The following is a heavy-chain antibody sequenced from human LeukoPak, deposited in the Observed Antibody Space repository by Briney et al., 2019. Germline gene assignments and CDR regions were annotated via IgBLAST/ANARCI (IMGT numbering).Heavy chain of an antibody. CDR1: GDSISSYY. CDR3: ARVEQWLVPWFDP. Sequence: SETLSLTCSVSGDSISSYYWTWIRQPPGRGLEWIGYIYYTGTTNYNPSLKSRVTISADTSKNQFSPKLSSVTAADTAVYYCARVEQWLVPWFDPWGQGTLVTVSS. J-gene: IGHJ5*02. D-gene: IGHD6-19*01. V-gene: IGHV4-59*01. CDR2: IYYTGTT.